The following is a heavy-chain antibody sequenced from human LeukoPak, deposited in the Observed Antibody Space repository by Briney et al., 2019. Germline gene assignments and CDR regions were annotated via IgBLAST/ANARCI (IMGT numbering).Heavy chain of an antibody. Sequence: GGSLRLSCAASGFTFSSYSMNWVRQAPGKGLEWVSSISSSSSYIYYADSVKGRFTISRDNSKNTLYLQMNSLRAEDTAVYYCANGNIAAPGSTEWGQGTLVTVSS. V-gene: IGHV3-21*04. CDR1: GFTFSSYS. CDR2: ISSSSSYI. D-gene: IGHD6-6*01. CDR3: ANGNIAAPGSTE. J-gene: IGHJ4*02.